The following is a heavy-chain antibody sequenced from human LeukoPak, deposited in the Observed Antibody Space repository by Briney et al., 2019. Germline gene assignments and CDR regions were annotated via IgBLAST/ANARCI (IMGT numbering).Heavy chain of an antibody. V-gene: IGHV1-46*01. CDR2: INPSGGST. D-gene: IGHD2-15*01. Sequence: ASVKVSCKASGYTFTSYYMHWVRQAPGQGLEWMGIINPSGGSTSYAQKFQGRVTMTRDMSTSTVYMELSSLRSEDTAVYYCARDVSDCSGGSSYSYFDYWGQGTLVTVSS. CDR1: GYTFTSYY. J-gene: IGHJ4*02. CDR3: ARDVSDCSGGSSYSYFDY.